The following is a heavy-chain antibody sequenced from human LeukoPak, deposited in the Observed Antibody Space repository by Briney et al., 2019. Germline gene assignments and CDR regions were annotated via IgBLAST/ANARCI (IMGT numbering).Heavy chain of an antibody. D-gene: IGHD3-22*01. J-gene: IGHJ1*01. CDR2: ISSSSNYK. CDR1: GFTFSDYY. CDR3: ARHGLYDSTDYWTFQH. V-gene: IGHV3-11*06. Sequence: PGGSLRLSCAASGFTFSDYYMSWIRQAPGKGLEWLSYISSSSNYKNYADSVQGRFTISRDNAKSSLYLQMNGLRAVETAVYYCARHGLYDSTDYWTFQHWGQGTLVTVSS.